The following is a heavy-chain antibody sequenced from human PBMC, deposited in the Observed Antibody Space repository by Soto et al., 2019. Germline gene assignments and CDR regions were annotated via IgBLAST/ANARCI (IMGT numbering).Heavy chain of an antibody. D-gene: IGHD6-13*01. Sequence: GGSLRLSCAASGFTFSSYWMSWVRQAPGKGLEWVANIKQDGSEKYYVDSVKGRFTISRDNAKNSLYLQMNSLRAEDTAVYYCARGLSGSSWTYYYYYGMDVWGQGTTVTVSS. CDR1: GFTFSSYW. CDR3: ARGLSGSSWTYYYYYGMDV. J-gene: IGHJ6*02. V-gene: IGHV3-7*01. CDR2: IKQDGSEK.